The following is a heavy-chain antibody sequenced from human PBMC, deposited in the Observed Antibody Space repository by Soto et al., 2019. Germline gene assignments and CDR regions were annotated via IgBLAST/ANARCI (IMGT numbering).Heavy chain of an antibody. V-gene: IGHV1-46*01. CDR3: ASVLLLRRRWSLDY. CDR1: GYTFTSYY. Sequence: GASVNVSCTASGYTFTSYYMHWVRQAPGQGLEWMGIINPSGGSTSYAQKFQGRVTMTRDTSTSTVYMELSSLRSEDTAVYYWASVLLLRRRWSLDYWGQLTLVTVAS. J-gene: IGHJ4*02. CDR2: INPSGGST. D-gene: IGHD2-15*01.